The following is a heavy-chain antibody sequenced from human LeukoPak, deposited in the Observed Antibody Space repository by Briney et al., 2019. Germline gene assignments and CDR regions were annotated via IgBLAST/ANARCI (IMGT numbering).Heavy chain of an antibody. D-gene: IGHD3-22*01. V-gene: IGHV4-4*02. J-gene: IGHJ4*02. CDR3: ARERRTYYYDSSGQYGRTIDY. CDR1: GGSISSSNW. Sequence: KPSGTLSLTCAVSGGSISSSNWWSWVRQPPGKGLEWIGEIYHSGSTNYNPSLKSRVTISVDKSKNQFSLKLSSVTAADTAVYYCARERRTYYYDSSGQYGRTIDYWGQGTLVTVSS. CDR2: IYHSGST.